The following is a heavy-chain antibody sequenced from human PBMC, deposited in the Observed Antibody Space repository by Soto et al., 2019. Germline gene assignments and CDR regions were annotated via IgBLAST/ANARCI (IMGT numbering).Heavy chain of an antibody. J-gene: IGHJ5*02. V-gene: IGHV3-23*01. Sequence: GGSLRLSCAASGFTFSSYAMSWVRQAPGKGLEWVSAISGSGGSTYYSDSVKGRFTISRDNSKNTLYLQMNSLRAEDTALYYCAKDVRCTNGVRRRSNWFDPWGQGTLVTVSS. CDR2: ISGSGGST. CDR1: GFTFSSYA. D-gene: IGHD2-8*01. CDR3: AKDVRCTNGVRRRSNWFDP.